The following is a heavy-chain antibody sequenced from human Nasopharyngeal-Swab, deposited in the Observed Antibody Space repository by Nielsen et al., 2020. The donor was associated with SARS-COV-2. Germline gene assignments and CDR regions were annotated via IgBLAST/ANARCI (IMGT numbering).Heavy chain of an antibody. CDR3: ARPGAGKLDY. CDR1: GFTFSSYW. V-gene: IGHV3-74*01. Sequence: GEPLKISCAASGFTFSSYWMHWVRQAPGKGLVWVSRINSDGSSTSYADSVKGRFTISRDNAKNTLYLQMNSLRAEDTAVYYCARPGAGKLDYWGQGTLVTVSS. J-gene: IGHJ4*02. D-gene: IGHD6-19*01. CDR2: INSDGSST.